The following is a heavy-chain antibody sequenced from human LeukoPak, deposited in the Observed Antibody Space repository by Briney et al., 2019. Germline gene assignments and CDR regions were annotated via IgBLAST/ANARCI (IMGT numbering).Heavy chain of an antibody. V-gene: IGHV4-59*01. Sequence: PSETLSLTCTVSGGSISSYYWSWIRQPPGKGLEWIGYIYYSGSTNYNPSLKSRVTISVDTSKNQFSLKLSSVTAADTAVYYCARALEGGWGYYYYYMDVWGKGTTVTVSS. CDR2: IYYSGST. J-gene: IGHJ6*03. D-gene: IGHD3-16*01. CDR3: ARALEGGWGYYYYYMDV. CDR1: GGSISSYY.